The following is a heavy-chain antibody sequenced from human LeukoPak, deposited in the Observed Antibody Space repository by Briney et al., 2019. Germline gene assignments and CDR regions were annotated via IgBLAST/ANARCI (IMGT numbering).Heavy chain of an antibody. J-gene: IGHJ3*02. V-gene: IGHV4-59*01. Sequence: LETLSLTCTVSGGSISSYYWSWIRQPPGKGLEWIGYIYYSGSTNYNPSLKSRVTISVDTSKNQFSLKLSSVTAADTAVYYCARSDYYDSSGYYTRAFDIWGQGTMVTVSS. CDR3: ARSDYYDSSGYYTRAFDI. CDR2: IYYSGST. CDR1: GGSISSYY. D-gene: IGHD3-22*01.